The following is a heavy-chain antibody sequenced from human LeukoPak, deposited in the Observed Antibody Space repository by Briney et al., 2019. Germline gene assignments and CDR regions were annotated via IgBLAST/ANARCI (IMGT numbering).Heavy chain of an antibody. D-gene: IGHD5-24*01. CDR1: GFTFSSYW. Sequence: GGSLRLSCAASGFTFSSYWMSWVRQAPGKGLEWVANIKEDGSEKYYVDSVKGRFTISRDNSKNTLYLQMNSLRAEDTAVYFCAKDKGWRDGPLDYWGQGTLGTVSS. CDR2: IKEDGSEK. V-gene: IGHV3-7*01. J-gene: IGHJ4*02. CDR3: AKDKGWRDGPLDY.